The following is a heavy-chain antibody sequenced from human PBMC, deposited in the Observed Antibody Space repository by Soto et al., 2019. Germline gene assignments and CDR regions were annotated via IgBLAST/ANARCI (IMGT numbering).Heavy chain of an antibody. Sequence: GGSLRLSCAVSGFTFSTYAMGWVRQAPGKGLEWVSGISGSGGTTYYADSVKGRFTISRDRSKNTLYLQMNSLRAEDTAVYYCAKDLYERSGFPPYYFYGMDVWGQGTTVTVSS. J-gene: IGHJ6*02. V-gene: IGHV3-23*01. CDR1: GFTFSTYA. CDR2: ISGSGGTT. D-gene: IGHD3-22*01. CDR3: AKDLYERSGFPPYYFYGMDV.